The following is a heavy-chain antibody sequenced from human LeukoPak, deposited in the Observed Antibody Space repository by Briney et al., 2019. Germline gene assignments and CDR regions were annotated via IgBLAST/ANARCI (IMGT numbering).Heavy chain of an antibody. V-gene: IGHV4-34*01. CDR3: ARALDDYSNNPPHDAFDI. Sequence: SETLSLTCAVYGGSFSGYYWSWIRQPPGKGLEWIGEINHSGSTNYNPSLKIRVTISVDTSKNQFSLKLSSVTAADTAVYYCARALDDYSNNPPHDAFDIWGQGTMVTVSS. CDR2: INHSGST. D-gene: IGHD4-11*01. J-gene: IGHJ3*02. CDR1: GGSFSGYY.